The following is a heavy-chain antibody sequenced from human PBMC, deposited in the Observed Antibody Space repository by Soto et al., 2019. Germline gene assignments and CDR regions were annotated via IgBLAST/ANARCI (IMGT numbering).Heavy chain of an antibody. V-gene: IGHV1-69*06. J-gene: IGHJ5*02. D-gene: IGHD6-6*01. Sequence: QVQLVQSGAEVKKPGSSVKVSCKASGGTFSSYAISWVRQAPGQGLEWMGGIIPIFGTANYAQKFQGRVTITAEKSPSTAYRGRSSLRSEDTAVYYCAGGGGGNQQLVTRGGWFDPWGQGTLVTVSS. CDR3: AGGGGGNQQLVTRGGWFDP. CDR2: IIPIFGTA. CDR1: GGTFSSYA.